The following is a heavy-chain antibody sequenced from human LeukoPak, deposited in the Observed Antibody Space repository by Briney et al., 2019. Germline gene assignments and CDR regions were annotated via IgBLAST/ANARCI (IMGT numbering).Heavy chain of an antibody. CDR1: GGSISTSSYY. CDR2: IYYSGST. Sequence: SETLSLTCTVSGGSISTSSYYWGWIRQPPGKGLECIGNIYYSGSTYYNPSLKSRVTISVDTSKNQFSLKLSSVTAADTAVYFCARSGTYQYSSTSDYWGQGTLVTVSS. V-gene: IGHV4-39*07. CDR3: ARSGTYQYSSTSDY. J-gene: IGHJ4*02. D-gene: IGHD6-13*01.